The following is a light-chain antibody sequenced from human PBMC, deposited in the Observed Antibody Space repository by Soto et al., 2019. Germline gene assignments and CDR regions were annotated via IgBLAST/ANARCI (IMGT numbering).Light chain of an antibody. V-gene: IGKV3-11*01. J-gene: IGKJ5*01. CDR2: DAS. CDR1: QSVSSY. CDR3: QQRSNWPIT. Sequence: EIVLTQSPATLSLSPGERATLSSRASQSVSSYLAWYQQKPGQAPRLLIYDASNRATGIPARFSGSGSGTDFTLTISSLEPGDFAVYYCQQRSNWPITFGQGTRLEIK.